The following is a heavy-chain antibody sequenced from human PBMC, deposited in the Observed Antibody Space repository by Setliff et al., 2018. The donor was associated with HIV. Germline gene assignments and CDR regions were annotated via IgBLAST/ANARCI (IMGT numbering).Heavy chain of an antibody. J-gene: IGHJ4*02. CDR3: AREFVALGNHFDK. V-gene: IGHV3-48*03. Sequence: PGGSLRLSCAASGFTFSSYEVNWVRQAPGKGLEWVSYISSSGSTIYYADSVKGRFTISRDNAKNSLYLQMNSLRADDTALYYCAREFVALGNHFDKWGQGTLVTVSS. CDR2: ISSSGSTI. CDR1: GFTFSSYE.